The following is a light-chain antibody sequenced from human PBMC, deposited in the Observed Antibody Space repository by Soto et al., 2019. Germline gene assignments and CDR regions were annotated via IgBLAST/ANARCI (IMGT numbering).Light chain of an antibody. CDR1: QSVSSY. J-gene: IGKJ2*03. V-gene: IGKV3-11*01. CDR2: DAS. Sequence: EIVLTQSPATLSLSPGEIATLSCRASQSVSSYLAWYQQKPGQAPRLLIYDASNRATGIPARFSGSESGTDLTLTISSLEPEDFAVYYCQQRRNWPPYSFGQGTKLEIK. CDR3: QQRRNWPPYS.